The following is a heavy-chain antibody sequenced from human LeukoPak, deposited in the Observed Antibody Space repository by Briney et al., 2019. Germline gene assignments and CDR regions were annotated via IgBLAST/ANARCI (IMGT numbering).Heavy chain of an antibody. Sequence: NPSETLSLTCAVSGVPMSSYCWSWIRQPPGKGLEWIGYIYYSGSTNYTPSLKSRVTISVDTSKNQFSPKVSSVPAADTAVYYCARGGVVDAFDIWGQGTMVTVSS. CDR1: GVPMSSYC. D-gene: IGHD2-15*01. J-gene: IGHJ3*02. CDR3: ARGGVVDAFDI. V-gene: IGHV4-59*12. CDR2: IYYSGST.